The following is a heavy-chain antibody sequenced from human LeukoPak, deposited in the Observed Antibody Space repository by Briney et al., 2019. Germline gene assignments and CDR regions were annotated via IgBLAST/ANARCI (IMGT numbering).Heavy chain of an antibody. V-gene: IGHV4-59*08. CDR3: ARHGIWIGYSQFDY. CDR2: IYYSGST. D-gene: IGHD5-18*01. Sequence: PSETLSLTCTVSGGSISSYYWSWIRQPPGKGLEWIGYIYYSGSTNYNPSLKSRVTISVDTSKNQFSLKLSSVTAADTAVYYCARHGIWIGYSQFDYWGQGTLVTVSS. J-gene: IGHJ4*02. CDR1: GGSISSYY.